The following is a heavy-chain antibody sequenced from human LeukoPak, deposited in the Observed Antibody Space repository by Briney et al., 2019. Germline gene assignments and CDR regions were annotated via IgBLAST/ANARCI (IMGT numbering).Heavy chain of an antibody. D-gene: IGHD3-10*01. CDR3: ARDFKFGIGRLPHNNWFDP. Sequence: GSLRLSCAASGFTFDDYGMSWVPQAPGKGLEGGFGINWNGGSTGYTYHVRGRFTSNRDNAKNSLYLQMNSLRAEDTALYHCARDFKFGIGRLPHNNWFDPWGQGTLVTVSS. CDR2: INWNGGST. V-gene: IGHV3-20*01. CDR1: GFTFDDYG. J-gene: IGHJ5*02.